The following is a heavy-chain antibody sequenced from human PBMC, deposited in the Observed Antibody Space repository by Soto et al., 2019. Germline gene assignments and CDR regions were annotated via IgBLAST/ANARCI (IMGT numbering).Heavy chain of an antibody. J-gene: IGHJ5*01. V-gene: IGHV1-8*01. D-gene: IGHD2-21*01. CDR1: GYTFASYD. CDR3: ARSDGYHFNWLDS. Sequence: QVQLVQSGAEVKTPGASVKVSCKASGYTFASYDINWVRQAPGQGLEWMGWMNPNRNNTGYAQKFQRRLTMTRDIALSIAHMELSSLRNEDTAVYYCARSDGYHFNWLDSWGQGTLVTVSA. CDR2: MNPNRNNT.